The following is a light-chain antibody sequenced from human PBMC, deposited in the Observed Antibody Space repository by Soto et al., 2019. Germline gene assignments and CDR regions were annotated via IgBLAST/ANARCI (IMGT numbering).Light chain of an antibody. CDR2: GVD. CDR1: SSDIGDYDH. V-gene: IGLV2-14*01. Sequence: QSALTQPASVSGSPGQTITISCSGSSSDIGDYDHVSWYQHHPGKAPKLIIYGVDNRPSGVSDRFSGSKSGKTASLTISGLQAEDEADYYCSSYTTTNTHVIFGGGTKLTVL. J-gene: IGLJ2*01. CDR3: SSYTTTNTHVI.